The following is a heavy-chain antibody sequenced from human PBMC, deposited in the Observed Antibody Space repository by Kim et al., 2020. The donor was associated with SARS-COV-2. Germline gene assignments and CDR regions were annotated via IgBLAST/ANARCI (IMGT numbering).Heavy chain of an antibody. D-gene: IGHD2-2*01. Sequence: SETLSLTCTVSGGSISSYYWSWIRQPPGKGLEWIGYIYYSGSTNYNPSLKSRVTISVDTSKNQFSLKLSSVTAADTAVYYCARRGYCSSTSCYPYYYYGMDVWGQGTTVTVSS. V-gene: IGHV4-59*01. CDR3: ARRGYCSSTSCYPYYYYGMDV. CDR1: GGSISSYY. CDR2: IYYSGST. J-gene: IGHJ6*02.